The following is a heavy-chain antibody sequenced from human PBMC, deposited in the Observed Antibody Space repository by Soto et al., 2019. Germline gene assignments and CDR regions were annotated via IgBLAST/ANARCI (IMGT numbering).Heavy chain of an antibody. Sequence: EVQLVESGGGLVQPGGSLRLSCAASGFTFSSYWMHWVRQAPGKGLVWVSRINSDGSSTSYADSVKGRFTISRDNAKNTLYLQMNSLRAEDTAVYYCARETGGYSSSHKSAFDIWGQGTMVTVSS. CDR2: INSDGSST. D-gene: IGHD6-13*01. J-gene: IGHJ3*02. V-gene: IGHV3-74*01. CDR3: ARETGGYSSSHKSAFDI. CDR1: GFTFSSYW.